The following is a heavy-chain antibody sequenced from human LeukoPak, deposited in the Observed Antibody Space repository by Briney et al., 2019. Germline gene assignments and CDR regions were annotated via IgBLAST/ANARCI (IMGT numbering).Heavy chain of an antibody. CDR2: IYYSGST. V-gene: IGHV4-59*01. CDR1: GGSISSYY. J-gene: IGHJ5*02. CDR3: ARGLSGYDYSNWFDP. Sequence: SEALSLTCTVSGGSISSYYWSWIRQPPGKGLEWIGYIYYSGSTNYSPSLKSRVTISVDTSKNQFSLKLSSVTAADTAVYYCARGLSGYDYSNWFDPWGQGTLVTVSS. D-gene: IGHD5-12*01.